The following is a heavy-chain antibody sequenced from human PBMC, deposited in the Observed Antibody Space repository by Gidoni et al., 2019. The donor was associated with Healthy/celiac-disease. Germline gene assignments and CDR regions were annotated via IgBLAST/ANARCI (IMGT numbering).Heavy chain of an antibody. D-gene: IGHD3-3*01. CDR1: GFTFSSYS. CDR2: ISSSSSYI. CDR3: ARDGSDFNYYYGMDV. Sequence: EVQLVESGGGLVKPGGSLRLSCAASGFTFSSYSMNWVRQAPGKGLEWVSSISSSSSYIYYADSVKGRFTISRDNAKNSLYLQMNSLRAEDTAVYYCARDGSDFNYYYGMDVWGQGTTVTVSS. V-gene: IGHV3-21*01. J-gene: IGHJ6*02.